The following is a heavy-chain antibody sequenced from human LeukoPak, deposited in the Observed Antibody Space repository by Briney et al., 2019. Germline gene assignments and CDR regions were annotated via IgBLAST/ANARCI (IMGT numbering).Heavy chain of an antibody. CDR2: LNPSGGSS. Sequence: ASVKVSCKASGYAVTSYYMHWVRQAPGQGLEWMGILNPSGGSSSYAQKFQGRVTISADESTSTAYMELSSLRSEDTAVYYCASVSRGHWFDPWGQGTLVTVSS. D-gene: IGHD3-16*01. V-gene: IGHV1-46*01. CDR3: ASVSRGHWFDP. CDR1: GYAVTSYY. J-gene: IGHJ5*02.